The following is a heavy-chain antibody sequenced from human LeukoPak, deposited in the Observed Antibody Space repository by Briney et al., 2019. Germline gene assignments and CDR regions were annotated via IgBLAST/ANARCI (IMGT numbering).Heavy chain of an antibody. D-gene: IGHD2-8*01. CDR2: ISYDGSNK. CDR1: GFTFSSYA. CDR3: ARVGEGEDIVLMVYAKGMNYYMDV. Sequence: GGSLRLSCAASGFTFSSYAMHWVRQAPGKGLEWVAVISYDGSNKYYADSVKGRFTISRDNSKNTLYLQMNSLRAEDTAVYYCARVGEGEDIVLMVYAKGMNYYMDVWGKGTTVTVSS. V-gene: IGHV3-30*04. J-gene: IGHJ6*03.